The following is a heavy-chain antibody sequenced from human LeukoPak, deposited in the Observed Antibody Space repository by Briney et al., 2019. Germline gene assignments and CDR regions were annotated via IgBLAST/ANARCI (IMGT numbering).Heavy chain of an antibody. V-gene: IGHV4-59*02. J-gene: IGHJ1*01. CDR3: AKFSRWIPFKF. D-gene: IGHD5-18*01. CDR1: GASVSGNY. Sequence: SETLSLTCAVSGASVSGNYWSWIRQSPERGLEWIGHLLDDGVTDYNPSLKSRVTILSDPSKNQFSLRLTSVTAADTAIYYCAKFSRWIPFKFWGQGTLVTVSS. CDR2: LLDDGVT.